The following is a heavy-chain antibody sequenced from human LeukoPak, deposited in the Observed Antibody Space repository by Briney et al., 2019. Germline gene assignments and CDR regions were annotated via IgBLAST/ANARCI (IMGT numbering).Heavy chain of an antibody. CDR3: ARLLCSSGSCTEDFFDY. Sequence: GESLKISCKGSGYSFTSYWIGWVRQMPGKGLEWMGIIYPSDSDTRYSPSFQGQVTISADKSIRTAYLQWSSLKASDTAIYYCARLLCSSGSCTEDFFDYWGQGTLVTVSS. D-gene: IGHD2-15*01. V-gene: IGHV5-51*01. CDR1: GYSFTSYW. J-gene: IGHJ4*02. CDR2: IYPSDSDT.